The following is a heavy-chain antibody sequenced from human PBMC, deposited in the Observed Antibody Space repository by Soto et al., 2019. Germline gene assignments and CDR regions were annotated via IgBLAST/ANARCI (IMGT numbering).Heavy chain of an antibody. CDR1: GDSISSNNW. Sequence: SETLSLTCAVSGDSISSNNWWSWVRQPPGKGLEWIGEIYHSGSTHYNPSLKSRVTISVDTSKNQFSLRLRSVTAADTAVYYCASWFGYSYAFNSWGQGTLVTVSS. D-gene: IGHD5-18*01. CDR3: ASWFGYSYAFNS. V-gene: IGHV4-4*02. J-gene: IGHJ4*02. CDR2: IYHSGST.